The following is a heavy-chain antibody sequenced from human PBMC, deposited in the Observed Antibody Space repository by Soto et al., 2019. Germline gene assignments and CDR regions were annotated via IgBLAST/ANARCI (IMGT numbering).Heavy chain of an antibody. CDR3: AHRRLYCSGGSCYSLRPFDY. Sequence: QITLKESGPTLVKPTQTLTLTCTFSGFSLSTSGVGVGWIRQPPGKALEWLALIYWVDDKRYSPSLKSRLTITKDTSKNQVVLTMTNMDPVDTATYYCAHRRLYCSGGSCYSLRPFDYWGQGTLVTVSS. J-gene: IGHJ4*02. CDR1: GFSLSTSGVG. V-gene: IGHV2-5*02. D-gene: IGHD2-15*01. CDR2: IYWVDDK.